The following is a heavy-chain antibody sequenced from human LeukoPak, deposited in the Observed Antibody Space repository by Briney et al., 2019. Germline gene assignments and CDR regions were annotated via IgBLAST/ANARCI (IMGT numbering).Heavy chain of an antibody. CDR1: GGSISSYY. Sequence: SETLSLTCTVSGGSISSYYWSWIRQPPGKGLEWIGYIYYSGSTNYNPSLKSRVTISVDTSKNQFSLKLSSVTAADTAVYYCARDHRNCSGGSCYSKNYGMDVWGQGTTVTVSS. CDR3: ARDHRNCSGGSCYSKNYGMDV. J-gene: IGHJ6*02. D-gene: IGHD2-15*01. V-gene: IGHV4-59*01. CDR2: IYYSGST.